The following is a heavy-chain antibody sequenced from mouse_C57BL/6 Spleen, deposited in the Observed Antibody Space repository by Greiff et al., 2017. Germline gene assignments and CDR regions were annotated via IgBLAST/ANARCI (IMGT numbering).Heavy chain of an antibody. Sequence: EVKLEESGGGLVKPGGSLKLSCAASGFTFSSYAMSWVRQTPEKRLEWVATISDGGSYTYYPDNVKGRFTISRDNAKNNLYLQMSHLKSEDTAMYYCARAPNYYGSSYKFAYWGQGTLVTVSA. J-gene: IGHJ3*01. CDR3: ARAPNYYGSSYKFAY. V-gene: IGHV5-4*03. D-gene: IGHD1-1*01. CDR1: GFTFSSYA. CDR2: ISDGGSYT.